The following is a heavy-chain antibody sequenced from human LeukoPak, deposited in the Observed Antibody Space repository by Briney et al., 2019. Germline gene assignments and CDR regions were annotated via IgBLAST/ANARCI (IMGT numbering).Heavy chain of an antibody. V-gene: IGHV4-39*01. CDR1: GGSISGSSYF. D-gene: IGHD2-2*01. Sequence: SETLSLTCTVSGGSISGSSYFWGWIRQPPGKGLEWIGSIYYSGSTYYNPSLKSRVTISVDTSKNQFSLKLSPVIAADTAVYYCARTGYCSSTSCYRWFDPWGQGTLVTVSS. CDR3: ARTGYCSSTSCYRWFDP. CDR2: IYYSGST. J-gene: IGHJ5*02.